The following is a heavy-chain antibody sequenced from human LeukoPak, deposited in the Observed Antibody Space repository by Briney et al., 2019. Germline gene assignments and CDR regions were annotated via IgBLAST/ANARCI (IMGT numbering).Heavy chain of an antibody. V-gene: IGHV4-39*07. CDR3: ARDSEWELLSQYNWFDP. D-gene: IGHD1-26*01. CDR2: IYYSGST. Sequence: PETLSLTCTVSGGSISSSSYYWGWIRQPPGKGLEWIGSIYYSGSTYYNPSLKSRVTISVDTSKNQFSLKLSSVTAADTAVYYCARDSEWELLSQYNWFDPWGQGTLVTVSS. CDR1: GGSISSSSYY. J-gene: IGHJ5*02.